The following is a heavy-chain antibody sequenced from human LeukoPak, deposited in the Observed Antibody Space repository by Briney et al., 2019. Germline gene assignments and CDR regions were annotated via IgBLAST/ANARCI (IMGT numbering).Heavy chain of an antibody. CDR3: TWSGLKIES. V-gene: IGHV3-15*01. D-gene: IGHD3-3*01. CDR2: IKKKSDGAAT. CDR1: GFTFSIAW. Sequence: GGSLRLSCAASGFTFSIAWMSWVRQAPGKGLEGLGQIKKKSDGAATAYAAPVKDRFTISRDDSKNTLFLQMNSLKTEDTALYYCTWSGLKIESWGQGTLVTVSS. J-gene: IGHJ4*02.